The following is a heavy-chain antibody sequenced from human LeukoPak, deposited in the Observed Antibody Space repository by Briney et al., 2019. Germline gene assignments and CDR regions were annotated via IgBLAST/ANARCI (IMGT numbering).Heavy chain of an antibody. CDR1: GFTFSNAW. J-gene: IGHJ4*02. CDR3: AKDQTKTYRFFYQQEDYFDY. Sequence: GGSLRLSCAASGFTFSNAWMTWVRQAPGKGLEWVAVISYDGSNKYYADSVKGRFTISRDNSKNTLYLQMNSLRAEDTAVYYCAKDQTKTYRFFYQQEDYFDYWGQGTLVTVSS. D-gene: IGHD3-16*02. V-gene: IGHV3-30*18. CDR2: ISYDGSNK.